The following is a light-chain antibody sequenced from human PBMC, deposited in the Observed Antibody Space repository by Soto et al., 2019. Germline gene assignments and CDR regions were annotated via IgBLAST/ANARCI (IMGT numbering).Light chain of an antibody. J-gene: IGKJ1*01. Sequence: EIVLTQSPGTLSLSPWERATLSCRASQSVSSSYLAWYQQKPGQAPRLLIYGASTRATGIPARFSGSGSGTEFTLTISSLQSEDFAVYYCQQYNNWPPRTFGQGTKVDIK. CDR1: QSVSSSY. V-gene: IGKV3-15*01. CDR3: QQYNNWPPRT. CDR2: GAS.